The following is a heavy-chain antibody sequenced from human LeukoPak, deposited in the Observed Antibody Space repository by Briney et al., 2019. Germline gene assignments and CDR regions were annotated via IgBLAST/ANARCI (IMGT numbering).Heavy chain of an antibody. CDR2: IKQDGSEK. CDR1: GFTFSSYW. D-gene: IGHD2-2*01. CDR3: ARWSGSTTRNFDY. V-gene: IGHV3-7*01. J-gene: IGHJ4*02. Sequence: GGSLRLSCAASGFTFSSYWMSWVRQAPGKGLEWVANIKQDGSEKYYVDSVKGRFTISRDNAKNPLYLQMNSLRAEDTAVYYCARWSGSTTRNFDYWGQGTLVTASS.